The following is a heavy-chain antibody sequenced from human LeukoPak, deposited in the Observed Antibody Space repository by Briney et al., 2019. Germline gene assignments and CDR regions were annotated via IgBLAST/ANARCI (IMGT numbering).Heavy chain of an antibody. Sequence: SETLSLTCTVSGGSISSHYWSWIRQPPGKGLEWIGYIYYSGSTNYNPSLNSRVTISVDTSKNQFSLKLSSVTAADTAVYYCARDSDNDYGDYGGPDAFDIWGQGTMVTVSS. CDR1: GGSISSHY. D-gene: IGHD4-17*01. V-gene: IGHV4-59*11. CDR2: IYYSGST. J-gene: IGHJ3*02. CDR3: ARDSDNDYGDYGGPDAFDI.